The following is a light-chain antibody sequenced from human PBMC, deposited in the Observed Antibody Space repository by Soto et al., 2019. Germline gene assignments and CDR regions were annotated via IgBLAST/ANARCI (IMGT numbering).Light chain of an antibody. V-gene: IGLV2-14*03. Sequence: QSALTQPASVSESPGQSITISCTGTSSDVGGYNYVSWYQQHPGKAPKLMIYDVSNRPSGVSNRFSAAKSGNTASLTISGLQAEDEADYYCSSYAVNSTLVFGGGTQLTVL. J-gene: IGLJ2*01. CDR3: SSYAVNSTLV. CDR1: SSDVGGYNY. CDR2: DVS.